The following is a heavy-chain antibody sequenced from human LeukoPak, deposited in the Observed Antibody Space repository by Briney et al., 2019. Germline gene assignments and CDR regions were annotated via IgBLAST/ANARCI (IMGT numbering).Heavy chain of an antibody. Sequence: PGGSLRLSCAASGFTVSSNYMSWVRQAPGKGLEWVSVIYSGGSTYYADSVKGRFTISRDNSKNTLYLQMNSLRAEDTAVYYCARALPVSNRQLLGDCWGQGTLVTVSS. V-gene: IGHV3-53*01. CDR2: IYSGGST. CDR1: GFTVSSNY. D-gene: IGHD2-2*01. J-gene: IGHJ4*02. CDR3: ARALPVSNRQLLGDC.